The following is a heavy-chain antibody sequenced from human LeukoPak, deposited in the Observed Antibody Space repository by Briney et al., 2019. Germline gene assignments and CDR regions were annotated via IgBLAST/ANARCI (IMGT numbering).Heavy chain of an antibody. CDR2: INWNGGST. CDR3: ARDPRELGYMDV. Sequence: TGGSLRLSCAASGFTFDDYGMSWVRQAPGKGLEWVSGINWNGGSTGYADSVKGRFAISRDNAKNSLYLQMNSLRAEDTALYYCARDPRELGYMDVWGKGTTVTVSS. V-gene: IGHV3-20*04. D-gene: IGHD3-10*01. J-gene: IGHJ6*03. CDR1: GFTFDDYG.